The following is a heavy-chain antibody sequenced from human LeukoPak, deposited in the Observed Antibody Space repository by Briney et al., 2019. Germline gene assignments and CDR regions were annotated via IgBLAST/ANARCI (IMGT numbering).Heavy chain of an antibody. V-gene: IGHV4-59*01. CDR1: GGSISSYY. CDR2: IYYSGST. J-gene: IGHJ5*02. D-gene: IGHD6-19*01. CDR3: ARHFYSSGWYWFDP. Sequence: SETLSLTCTVSGGSISSYYWSWIRQPPGKGLEWIGYIYYSGSTNYNPSLKSRVTISVDTSKNQFSLKLSSVTAADTAVYYCARHFYSSGWYWFDPWGQGTLVTVSS.